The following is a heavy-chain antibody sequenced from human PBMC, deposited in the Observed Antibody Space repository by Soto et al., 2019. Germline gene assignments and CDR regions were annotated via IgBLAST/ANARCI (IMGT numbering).Heavy chain of an antibody. D-gene: IGHD3-3*01. J-gene: IGHJ4*02. CDR3: AKESGQTYDFWSGYPTPYDY. CDR2: ISGSGGST. V-gene: IGHV3-23*01. Sequence: EVQLLESGGGLVQPGGSLRLSCAASGFTFSSYAMSWVRQAPGKGLEWVSAISGSGGSTYYADSVKGRFTISRDNSKNTLYLQMNSLRDEDTAVYYCAKESGQTYDFWSGYPTPYDYWGQGTLVTVSS. CDR1: GFTFSSYA.